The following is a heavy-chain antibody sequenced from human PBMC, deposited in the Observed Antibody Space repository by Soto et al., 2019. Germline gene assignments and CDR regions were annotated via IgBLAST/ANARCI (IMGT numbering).Heavy chain of an antibody. CDR1: AFTFSSYG. D-gene: IGHD4-17*01. Sequence: QVQLVESGGGVVQPGRSLRLSCAASAFTFSSYGMHWVRQAPGKGLEWVAVISYDGSNKYYADSVKGRFTISRDNSKNTLYLQMNSLRAEDTAVYYCAKGHYGDYLPFDYWGQGTLVTVSS. J-gene: IGHJ4*02. V-gene: IGHV3-30*18. CDR2: ISYDGSNK. CDR3: AKGHYGDYLPFDY.